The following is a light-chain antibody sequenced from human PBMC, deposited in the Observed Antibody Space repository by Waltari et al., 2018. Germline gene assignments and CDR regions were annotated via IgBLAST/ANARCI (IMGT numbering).Light chain of an antibody. Sequence: DIQMTQSPSTLSASVGDRVTITCRASRSISSWLAWYQQKPGKAPKLRIYKASSLESGVPSRFSGSGSGTEFTLTISSLQPDDFATYYCQQYNSYSRTFGQGTKVEIK. CDR3: QQYNSYSRT. J-gene: IGKJ1*01. CDR1: RSISSW. V-gene: IGKV1-5*03. CDR2: KAS.